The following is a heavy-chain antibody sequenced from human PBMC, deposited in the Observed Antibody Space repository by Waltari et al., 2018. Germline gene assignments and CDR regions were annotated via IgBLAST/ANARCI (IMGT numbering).Heavy chain of an antibody. CDR2: IYHSGST. CDR3: AKGPSRDGYNFLDY. CDR1: GGSISSGGYS. J-gene: IGHJ4*02. Sequence: QLQLQESGSGLVKPSQTLSPTCAVSGGSISSGGYSWSWIRQPPGKGLEWIGYIYHSGSTYYNPSLKSRVTISVDRSKNQFSLKLSSVTAADAAVYYCAKGPSRDGYNFLDYWGQGTLVTVSS. D-gene: IGHD5-12*01. V-gene: IGHV4-30-2*01.